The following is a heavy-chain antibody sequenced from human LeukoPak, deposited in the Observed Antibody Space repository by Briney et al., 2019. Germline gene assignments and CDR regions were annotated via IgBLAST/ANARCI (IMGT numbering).Heavy chain of an antibody. CDR3: AGAPWGPFDF. CDR2: IYHSGST. Sequence: SETLSLTCAVSGGSISSSNWWSWVRQPPGEWLEWIGEIYHSGSTNYNPSLKSRVTISVDKSKNQFSLKLSSVTAADTAVYYCAGAPWGPFDFWSQGILVTVSS. V-gene: IGHV4-4*02. CDR1: GGSISSSNW. J-gene: IGHJ4*02. D-gene: IGHD7-27*01.